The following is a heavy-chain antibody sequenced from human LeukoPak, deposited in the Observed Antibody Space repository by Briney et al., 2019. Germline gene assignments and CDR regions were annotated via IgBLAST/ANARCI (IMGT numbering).Heavy chain of an antibody. CDR1: GFSFMKSD. Sequence: GKSLTLSCIASGFSFMKSDMHWVRQAPGKGLEWVSLVSSDGRYKYYSDSVKGRFTISRDNVKNMLSLQLNSLRRDDTAVYYCAKRGPGEDFDYWGQGALVTVSS. CDR3: AKRGPGEDFDY. D-gene: IGHD3-10*01. CDR2: VSSDGRYK. J-gene: IGHJ4*02. V-gene: IGHV3-30*18.